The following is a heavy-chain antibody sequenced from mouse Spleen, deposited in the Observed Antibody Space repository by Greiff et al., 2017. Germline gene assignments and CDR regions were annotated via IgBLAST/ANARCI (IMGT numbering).Heavy chain of an antibody. J-gene: IGHJ1*01. Sequence: VQLQQSGAELVKPGASVKISCKASGYAFSSYWMNWVKQRPGKGLEWIGQIYPGDGDTNYNGKFKGKATLTADKSSSTAYMQLKSLTSEDSAVYYCARLGQLGLLWYFDVWGAGTTVTVSS. D-gene: IGHD3-2*01. V-gene: IGHV1-80*01. CDR2: IYPGDGDT. CDR3: ARLGQLGLLWYFDV. CDR1: GYAFSSYW.